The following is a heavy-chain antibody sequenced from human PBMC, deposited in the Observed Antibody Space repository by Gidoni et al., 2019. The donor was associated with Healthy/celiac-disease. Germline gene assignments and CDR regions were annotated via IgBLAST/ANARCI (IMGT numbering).Heavy chain of an antibody. CDR3: AKYSGSFSQDFARFDY. CDR2: SRGSGGST. J-gene: IGHJ4*02. D-gene: IGHD1-26*01. V-gene: IGHV3-23*01. CDR1: GFTFSSYA. Sequence: EVQLLESGGGLVQPGGSLRLSCAASGFTFSSYAMSWVRQAPGKGLEWVSASRGSGGSTYYADSVKGRFTISRDNSKNTLYLQMNSLRAEDTAVYYCAKYSGSFSQDFARFDYWGQGTLVTVSS.